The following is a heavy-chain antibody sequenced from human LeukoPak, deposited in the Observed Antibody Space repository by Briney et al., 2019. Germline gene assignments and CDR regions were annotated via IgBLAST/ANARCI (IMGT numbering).Heavy chain of an antibody. Sequence: GGSLRLSCAASGFSFSSYWMHWVRQAPGKGLVWVARISPDGSSALSADSVSGRFTISRDNADNTLYLQLNSLRAEDTAVYYCARVSFCPRCHFDYWGPGTLVTVSS. CDR3: ARVSFCPRCHFDY. CDR1: GFSFSSYW. J-gene: IGHJ4*02. CDR2: ISPDGSSA. D-gene: IGHD5/OR15-5a*01. V-gene: IGHV3-74*03.